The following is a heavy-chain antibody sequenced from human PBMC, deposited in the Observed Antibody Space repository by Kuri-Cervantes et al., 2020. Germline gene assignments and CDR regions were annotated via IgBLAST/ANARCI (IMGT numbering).Heavy chain of an antibody. J-gene: IGHJ4*02. V-gene: IGHV3-11*04. Sequence: GESLKISCAASGFTFSDYYMSWIRQAPGKGLEWVSYISSSGSTIYYADSVKGRFTISRDNAKNSLYLQMNSLRAEDTAVYYCARDLVGYSNDVPSHFDYWGQGTLVTVSS. D-gene: IGHD4-11*01. CDR3: ARDLVGYSNDVPSHFDY. CDR1: GFTFSDYY. CDR2: ISSSGSTI.